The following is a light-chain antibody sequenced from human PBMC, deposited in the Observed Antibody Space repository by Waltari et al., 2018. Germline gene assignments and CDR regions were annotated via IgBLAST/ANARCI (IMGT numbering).Light chain of an antibody. CDR2: EVS. V-gene: IGLV2-14*01. CDR1: NSDIGAYNY. J-gene: IGLJ2*01. Sequence: QSALTQPASVSGSPGQSITISCTGTNSDIGAYNYVSWYQQHPGKAPKLIIYEVSFRPAGVSNRFSGSKAGNTASLAISGLQAEDEADYYCFSYRGSTSLRFGGGTRVTVL. CDR3: FSYRGSTSLR.